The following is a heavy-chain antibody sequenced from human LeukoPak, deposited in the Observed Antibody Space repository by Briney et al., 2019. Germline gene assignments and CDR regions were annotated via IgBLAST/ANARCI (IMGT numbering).Heavy chain of an antibody. D-gene: IGHD6-19*01. CDR3: TTVSRLVRYYFDY. CDR1: GYTFTRNT. CDR2: VNTNTGNP. Sequence: ASVKVSCKASGYTFTRNTINWVRQAPGQGLEWMGWVNTNTGNPTYAQGFTGRFVFSSDTSVSTAYLQIGSLKAEDTAVYYCTTVSRLVRYYFDYWGQGTLVTVSS. J-gene: IGHJ4*02. V-gene: IGHV7-4-1*01.